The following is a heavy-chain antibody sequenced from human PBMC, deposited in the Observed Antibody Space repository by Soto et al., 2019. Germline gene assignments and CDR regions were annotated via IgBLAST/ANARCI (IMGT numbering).Heavy chain of an antibody. Sequence: GASVKVSCKVSGYTLTELSMHWVRQAPGKGLEWMGGFDPEDGETIYAQKFQGRVTMTEDTSTDTAYMELSSLRSEDTAVYYCATDSTPAATAIPFYYYYGMDVWGQGTTVTVSS. D-gene: IGHD2-2*02. CDR2: FDPEDGET. J-gene: IGHJ6*02. CDR3: ATDSTPAATAIPFYYYYGMDV. CDR1: GYTLTELS. V-gene: IGHV1-24*01.